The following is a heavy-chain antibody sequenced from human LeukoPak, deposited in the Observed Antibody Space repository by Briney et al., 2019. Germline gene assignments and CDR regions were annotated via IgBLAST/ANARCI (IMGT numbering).Heavy chain of an antibody. CDR3: ARATSANEYSYGFHFDY. CDR1: GTTFRSYA. D-gene: IGHD5-18*01. CDR2: IIPSFGTV. V-gene: IGHV1-69*13. Sequence: SVKVSCKASGTTFRSYAINWVRQAPGQGLEWMGAIIPSFGTVKYAQKFQGRVTMTADESTSTAYMDLNYLRSDDTAVYYCARATSANEYSYGFHFDYWGQGTLVTVSS. J-gene: IGHJ4*02.